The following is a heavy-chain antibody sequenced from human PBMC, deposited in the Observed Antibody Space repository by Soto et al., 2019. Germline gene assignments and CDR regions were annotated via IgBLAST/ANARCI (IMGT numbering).Heavy chain of an antibody. CDR2: IDPSDSQT. Sequence: VESLTISCKGSGYSFAGYWITWVRQKPGKGLEWMGRIDPSDSQTYYSPSFRGHVTISATKSITTVFLQWSSLRASDTAMYYCARQIYDSDTGPNFKYYFDSWGQGTTVTVSS. V-gene: IGHV5-10-1*01. J-gene: IGHJ4*02. D-gene: IGHD3-22*01. CDR1: GYSFAGYW. CDR3: ARQIYDSDTGPNFKYYFDS.